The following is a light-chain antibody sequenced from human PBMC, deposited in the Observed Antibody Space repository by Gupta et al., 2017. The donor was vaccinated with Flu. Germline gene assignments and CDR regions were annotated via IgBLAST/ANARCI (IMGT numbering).Light chain of an antibody. CDR2: GNN. V-gene: IGLV1-40*01. J-gene: IGLJ3*02. CDR1: SSNLGAGYD. Sequence: SGLTQPPSVSGAPGPRLTISCTGSSSNLGAGYDVHWYQQLPGPAPKLLLYGNNHRPSGVPDRFSGSKSGTSAAPAITGLQAEDEADYYCQSDDSSGSGWVFGGGTKLTVL. CDR3: QSDDSSGSGWV.